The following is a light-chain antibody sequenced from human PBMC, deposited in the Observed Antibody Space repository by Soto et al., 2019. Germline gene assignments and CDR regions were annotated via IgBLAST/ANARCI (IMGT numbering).Light chain of an antibody. CDR1: QSVSSSY. CDR3: QQYNNWLIT. V-gene: IGKV3-20*01. J-gene: IGKJ5*01. Sequence: EIVLTQSPGTLSLSPGERATLSCRASQSVSSSYLAWYQQKPGQAPRLLIYGASSRATGIPDRFSGSGSGTDLTLTISRLEPEDFEVYYCQQYNNWLITFGQGTRLEIK. CDR2: GAS.